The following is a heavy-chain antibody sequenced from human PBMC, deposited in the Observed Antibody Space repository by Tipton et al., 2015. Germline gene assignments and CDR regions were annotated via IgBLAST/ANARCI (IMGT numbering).Heavy chain of an antibody. V-gene: IGHV4-34*01. J-gene: IGHJ1*01. CDR2: INHSGGT. D-gene: IGHD3-22*01. CDR3: ARASIIQGYYHDSSRYYLFNS. CDR1: GGSFSGYY. Sequence: TLSLTCAVYGGSFSGYYWTWIRQPPGKGLEWIGEINHSGGTKYNPSLKSRVTMSVDTSKKQFSLKLNSVTAADTAVYYCARASIIQGYYHDSSRYYLFNSWGQGTLVTVSS.